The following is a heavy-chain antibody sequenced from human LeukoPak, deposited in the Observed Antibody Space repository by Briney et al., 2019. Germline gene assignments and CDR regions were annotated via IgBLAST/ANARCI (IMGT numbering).Heavy chain of an antibody. CDR2: IKSKTDGGTT. CDR1: GFTFSNAW. CDR3: ATETAVAALFDY. Sequence: GGSLRLSCAASGFTFSNAWMSWVRQAPGKGLEGVGRIKSKTDGGTTDYAAPVRGRFTISRDDSKNTLYLQMNSLKTEDTAVYYCATETAVAALFDYWGQGILVTVSS. V-gene: IGHV3-15*01. D-gene: IGHD6-19*01. J-gene: IGHJ4*02.